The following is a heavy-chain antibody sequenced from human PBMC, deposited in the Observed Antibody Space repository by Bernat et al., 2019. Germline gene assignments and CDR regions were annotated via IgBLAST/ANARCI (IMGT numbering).Heavy chain of an antibody. CDR1: GFTFSNYA. V-gene: IGHV3-23*01. CDR3: VRGPLNDGDPSDY. D-gene: IGHD2-21*02. CDR2: ISASGSST. J-gene: IGHJ4*02. Sequence: EVQLLESGGGLVQPGGSLRLSCAASGFTFSNYAMRWVRQAPGKGLQWVSAISASGSSTNYADSVKGRFTISRDNSKNTLYLQMNSLGAEDTAVYYCVRGPLNDGDPSDYWGQGTLVTVSS.